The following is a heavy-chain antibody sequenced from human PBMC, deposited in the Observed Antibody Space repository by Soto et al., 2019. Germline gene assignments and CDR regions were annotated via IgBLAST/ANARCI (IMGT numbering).Heavy chain of an antibody. D-gene: IGHD3-10*01. CDR3: TRAAWFPYLSFY. J-gene: IGHJ4*02. V-gene: IGHV3-48*03. CDR2: ISSSGSTA. CDR1: GITFSRFE. Sequence: GGSLRLSCAAAGITFSRFELHWVRQAPGKGLEWISYISSSGSTAYYASSVEGRFTISRDNANNSVYLQMDSLRAEDTALYYCTRAAWFPYLSFYWGQGALVTVSS.